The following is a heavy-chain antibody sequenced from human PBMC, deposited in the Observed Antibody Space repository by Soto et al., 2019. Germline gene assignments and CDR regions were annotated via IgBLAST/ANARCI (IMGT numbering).Heavy chain of an antibody. CDR3: AREGGWDIVVVAAAPGGMDV. CDR2: ISSSSSYT. CDR1: GFTFSDYY. V-gene: IGHV3-11*06. Sequence: GGSLRLSCAASGFTFSDYYMSWIRQAPGKGLEWVSYISSSSSYTNYADSVKGRFTISRDNAKNSLYLQMNSLRAEDTAVYYCAREGGWDIVVVAAAPGGMDVWGQGTTVTVSS. J-gene: IGHJ6*02. D-gene: IGHD2-2*01.